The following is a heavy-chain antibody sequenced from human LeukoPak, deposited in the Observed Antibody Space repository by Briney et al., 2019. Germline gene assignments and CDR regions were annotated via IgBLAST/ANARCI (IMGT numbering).Heavy chain of an antibody. J-gene: IGHJ5*02. V-gene: IGHV3-73*01. D-gene: IGHD6-19*01. CDR1: GFTFSGSA. Sequence: GGSLRLSCAASGFTFSGSAMHWVRQASGKGLKWVGRIRSKVNNYATAYAASVKGRFTISRDDSKNTAYLQMNSLKTEDTAVYYCTVVIAVAGTWGQGTLVTVSS. CDR2: IRSKVNNYAT. CDR3: TVVIAVAGT.